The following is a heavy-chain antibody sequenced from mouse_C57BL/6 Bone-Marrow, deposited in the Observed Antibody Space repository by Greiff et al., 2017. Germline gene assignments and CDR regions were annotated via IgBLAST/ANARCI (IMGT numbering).Heavy chain of an antibody. D-gene: IGHD1-1*01. CDR3: TRPLHYYGSYAMDY. J-gene: IGHJ4*01. CDR1: GFTFSDAW. Sequence: EVKLEESGGGLVQPGGSMKLSCAASGFTFSDAWMDWVRQSPEKGLEWVAEIRNKANNHATYYAESVKGRFTISRDDSKSSVYLQMNSLRAEDTGIYYCTRPLHYYGSYAMDYWGQGTSVTVSS. CDR2: IRNKANNHAT. V-gene: IGHV6-6*01.